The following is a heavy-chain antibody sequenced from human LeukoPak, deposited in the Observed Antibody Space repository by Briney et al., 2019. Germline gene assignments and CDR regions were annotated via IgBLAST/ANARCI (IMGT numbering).Heavy chain of an antibody. CDR2: ISSSSSTI. Sequence: GGSLRLSCAASGFTFSSYTMNCVRQAPGKGLEWVSYISSSSSTIYYADSVKGRFTISRDNSKNTVYLQMNSLRADDTAVYYCAKGGSITMMVVTPDAFDIWGQGTMVTVSS. V-gene: IGHV3-48*01. D-gene: IGHD3-22*01. J-gene: IGHJ3*02. CDR3: AKGGSITMMVVTPDAFDI. CDR1: GFTFSSYT.